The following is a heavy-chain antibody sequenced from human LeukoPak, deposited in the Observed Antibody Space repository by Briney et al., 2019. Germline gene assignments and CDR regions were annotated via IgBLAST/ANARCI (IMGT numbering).Heavy chain of an antibody. Sequence: GGSLRLSCAASGFTFSSYSMNWVRQAPGKGLECVSSISSSSSYIYYADSVKGRFTISRDNAKNSLYLQMNSLRAEDTAVYYCAREEVVVVPAAPQGAYYYYGMDVWGEGTTVTASS. CDR2: ISSSSSYI. CDR3: AREEVVVVPAAPQGAYYYYGMDV. D-gene: IGHD2-2*01. CDR1: GFTFSSYS. V-gene: IGHV3-21*01. J-gene: IGHJ6*04.